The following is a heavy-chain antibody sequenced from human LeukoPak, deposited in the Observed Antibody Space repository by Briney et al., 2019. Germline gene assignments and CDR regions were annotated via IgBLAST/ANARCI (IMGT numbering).Heavy chain of an antibody. Sequence: GASVKVSCKASGGTFSSYAISWVRQAPGQGLEWMGGIIPIFGTANYAQKFQGRVTITADESTSTAYMELSSLRSEDTAVYYCSRGPVGELDNYYYMDVWGKGTTVTVSS. CDR2: IIPIFGTA. CDR1: GGTFSSYA. D-gene: IGHD3-10*01. CDR3: SRGPVGELDNYYYMDV. V-gene: IGHV1-69*13. J-gene: IGHJ6*03.